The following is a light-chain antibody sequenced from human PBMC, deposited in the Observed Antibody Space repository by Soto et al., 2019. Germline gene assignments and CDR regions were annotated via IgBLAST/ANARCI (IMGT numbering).Light chain of an antibody. J-gene: IGKJ2*01. CDR3: QQYNNSPHT. CDR2: GAS. CDR1: QSVSSD. V-gene: IGKV3-15*01. Sequence: EIVMTQSPATLSVSPGERVTLSCRASQSVSSDLAWYLQKPGQAPSLLVYGASTRATGMPARFSGSGSGTDFPITISSLQSEDFAVYYCQQYNNSPHTFGQGTKLEIK.